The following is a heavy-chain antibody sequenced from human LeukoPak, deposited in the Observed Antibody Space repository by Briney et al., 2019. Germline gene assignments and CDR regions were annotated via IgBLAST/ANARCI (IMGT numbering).Heavy chain of an antibody. D-gene: IGHD3-10*01. CDR2: ISYDGINK. CDR1: GFSFSTYV. CDR3: AKVPGFGEQYFYFYYYLDV. J-gene: IGHJ6*03. V-gene: IGHV3-30*04. Sequence: PGGSLRLSCAASGFSFSTYVVHWVRQAPGKGLEWVAVISYDGINKYYADSVKGRFTISRDNSKNTLYLQMNSLRAADTAVYYCAKVPGFGEQYFYFYYYLDVWGKGTTVTVSS.